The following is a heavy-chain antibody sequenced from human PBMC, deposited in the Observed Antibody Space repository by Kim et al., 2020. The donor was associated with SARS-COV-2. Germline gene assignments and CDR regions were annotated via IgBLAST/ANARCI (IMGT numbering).Heavy chain of an antibody. V-gene: IGHV4-59*01. J-gene: IGHJ4*02. Sequence: SASYHPSLKSRLTISVDTSRNQFSLKLSSVTAADTAVYYCARASPGTLDYWGQGTVVTVSS. CDR2: SA. CDR3: ARASPGTLDY.